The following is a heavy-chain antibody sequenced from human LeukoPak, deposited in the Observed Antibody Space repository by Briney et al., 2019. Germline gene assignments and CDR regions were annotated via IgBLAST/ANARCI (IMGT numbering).Heavy chain of an antibody. CDR1: GYTFSSYH. D-gene: IGHD2-21*01. V-gene: IGHV7-4-1*02. Sequence: ASVKVSCKASGYTFSSYHIHWVRQAPGQGLEWMGWINTNSGNPTYAQGFTGRFVFSLDTSVSTAYLQISSLKAEDTAVYYCARGYCGGTTCFARENYWGQGTLVTVSS. CDR2: INTNSGNP. CDR3: ARGYCGGTTCFARENY. J-gene: IGHJ4*02.